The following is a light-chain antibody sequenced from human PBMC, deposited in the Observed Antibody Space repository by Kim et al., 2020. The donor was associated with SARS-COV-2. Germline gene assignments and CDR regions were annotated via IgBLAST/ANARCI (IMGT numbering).Light chain of an antibody. Sequence: DIHMTQSPSSLSASIGDRVAITCRASESIATYLNWYQQKPGRPPKLLIYGASSLQRGVPSRFSGSGSGTDFTLTISSLQPEAIATYFCQRTDATPHTFGQVTKLAI. CDR3: QRTDATPHT. V-gene: IGKV1-39*01. CDR2: GAS. CDR1: ESIATY. J-gene: IGKJ2*01.